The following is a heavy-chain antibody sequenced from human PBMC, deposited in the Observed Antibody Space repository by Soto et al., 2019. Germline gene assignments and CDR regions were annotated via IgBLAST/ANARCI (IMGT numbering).Heavy chain of an antibody. V-gene: IGHV3-48*01. CDR1: GFTFSSYS. CDR2: ISSSSSTI. J-gene: IGHJ4*02. Sequence: GGSLRLSCAASGFTFSSYSMNWVRQAPGKGLEWVSYISSSSSTIYYADSVKGRFTISRDNAKNSLYLQMNSLRAEDTAVYYCARDLAYYDILTGYYDLFDYWGQGTLVTVSS. CDR3: ARDLAYYDILTGYYDLFDY. D-gene: IGHD3-9*01.